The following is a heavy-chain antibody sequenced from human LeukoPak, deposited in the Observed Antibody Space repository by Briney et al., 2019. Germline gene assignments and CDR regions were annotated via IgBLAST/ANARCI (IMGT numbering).Heavy chain of an antibody. CDR2: IIPIFGTA. Sequence: ASVKVSCKASGGTFISYAISWVRQAPGQGLEWMGGIIPIFGTANYAQKFQGRVTITADESTSTAYMELSSLRSEDTAVYYCAREGSGDYLDYWGQGTLVTVSS. J-gene: IGHJ4*02. CDR3: AREGSGDYLDY. D-gene: IGHD4-17*01. V-gene: IGHV1-69*13. CDR1: GGTFISYA.